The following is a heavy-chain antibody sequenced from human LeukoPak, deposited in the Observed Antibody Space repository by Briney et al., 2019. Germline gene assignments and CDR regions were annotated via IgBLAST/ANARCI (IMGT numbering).Heavy chain of an antibody. CDR1: GFTVSSFP. Sequence: GGSLRLSCAASGFTVSSFPMPWVRQAPGKGLEWITVISHDGTIQMYTDSVKGRFTISRDISKNTLNLQMNSLRPEDTAVYYCARDARRGSPDYFDYWGQGTLVTVSS. J-gene: IGHJ4*02. CDR2: ISHDGTIQ. D-gene: IGHD3-10*01. CDR3: ARDARRGSPDYFDY. V-gene: IGHV3-30-3*01.